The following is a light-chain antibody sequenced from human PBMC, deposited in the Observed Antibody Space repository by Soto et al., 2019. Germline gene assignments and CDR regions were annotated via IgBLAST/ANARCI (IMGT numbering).Light chain of an antibody. CDR1: SSDVGGYNY. V-gene: IGLV2-14*01. Sequence: QSALTQPASVSGSPGQSITISCTGTSSDVGGYNYVSWYQQHPGKAPKLMIYEVSNRPSGVSNRFSGSKSGNTASLTISGLQAEDEADYYCSSYTSSSTRRVFGTGT. J-gene: IGLJ1*01. CDR3: SSYTSSSTRRV. CDR2: EVS.